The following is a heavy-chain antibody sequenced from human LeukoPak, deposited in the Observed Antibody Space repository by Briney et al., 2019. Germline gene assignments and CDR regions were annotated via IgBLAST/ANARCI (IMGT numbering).Heavy chain of an antibody. CDR2: ISYDINNK. CDR1: GFGLSAYA. J-gene: IGHJ5*02. V-gene: IGHV3-30*09. Sequence: GGSLRLSCVASGFGLSAYAMHWVRQVPGKGLEWVAVISYDINNKYYADSVKGRFAISRDNSKDTLYLQMNSLRPEDTAVYHCARGTGDTSSWFHDLWGQGTLVTVSS. CDR3: ARGTGDTSSWFHDL. D-gene: IGHD6-13*01.